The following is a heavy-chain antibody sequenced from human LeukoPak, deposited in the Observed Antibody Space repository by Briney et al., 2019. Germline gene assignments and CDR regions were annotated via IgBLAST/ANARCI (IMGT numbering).Heavy chain of an antibody. Sequence: QSGGSLRLSCAASGFTFSSYWMSWVRQAPGGGLEWVAKINQDGTEKAYVDSVRGRFTISRDNAKNSLFLQMNSLRAEDTAVYYCARGPLIAAAGTWWGQGTLVTVSS. D-gene: IGHD6-13*01. CDR2: INQDGTEK. V-gene: IGHV3-7*03. CDR1: GFTFSSYW. CDR3: ARGPLIAAAGTW. J-gene: IGHJ4*02.